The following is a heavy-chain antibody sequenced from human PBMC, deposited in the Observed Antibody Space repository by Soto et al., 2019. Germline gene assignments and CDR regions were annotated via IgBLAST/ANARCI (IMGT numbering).Heavy chain of an antibody. Sequence: GGSLRLSCSASGFTFSTQAMAWVRQAPGKGLEWVSALISSGESPDYADSVKGRFTISRDNSKNTLYLQTNSLRADDTAVYYCAKDLHGSGWSFDQWGQGTVVTVSS. D-gene: IGHD6-19*01. V-gene: IGHV3-23*01. J-gene: IGHJ4*02. CDR2: LISSGESP. CDR1: GFTFSTQA. CDR3: AKDLHGSGWSFDQ.